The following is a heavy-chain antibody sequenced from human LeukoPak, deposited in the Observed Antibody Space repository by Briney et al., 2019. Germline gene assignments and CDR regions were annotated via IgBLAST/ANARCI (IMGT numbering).Heavy chain of an antibody. J-gene: IGHJ4*02. D-gene: IGHD6-19*01. Sequence: GGSLRLSCAASGFTFSSYAMSWFRQAPGKGPEWVAYISPGGYTMHFADSVRGRFTISRDNGKKSVYLQMNSLTAEDTAVYYCAGGLDIAVAGPGGYFDYWGQGTLVTVSS. V-gene: IGHV3-11*01. CDR1: GFTFSSYA. CDR3: AGGLDIAVAGPGGYFDY. CDR2: ISPGGYTM.